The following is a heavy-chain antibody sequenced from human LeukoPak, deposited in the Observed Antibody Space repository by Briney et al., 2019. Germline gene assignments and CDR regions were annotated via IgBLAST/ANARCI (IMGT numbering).Heavy chain of an antibody. CDR3: AKVTGTIYYYYYYYMDV. V-gene: IGHV3-7*01. Sequence: GGSLRLSCAASGFTFSSYWMSWVRQAPGKGPEWVANVKQDGSEKYYVDSVKGRFTISRDNAKNSLYLQMNSLRAEDTAVYYCAKVTGTIYYYYYYYMDVWGKGTTVTVSS. CDR1: GFTFSSYW. J-gene: IGHJ6*03. D-gene: IGHD1-7*01. CDR2: VKQDGSEK.